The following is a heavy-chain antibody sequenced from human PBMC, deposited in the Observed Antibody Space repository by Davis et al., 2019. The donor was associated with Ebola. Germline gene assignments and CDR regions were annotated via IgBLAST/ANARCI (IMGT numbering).Heavy chain of an antibody. CDR2: IHYLGNT. D-gene: IGHD4-17*01. CDR3: ARGNYGDYIALYYYNMDV. Sequence: SETLSLTCTVSGASISSASISNYYWTWIRQPPGKRLEWIGNIHYLGNTNYNPSLKSRVTMSVDTSKNQFSLKLSSVTAADTAVYYCARGNYGDYIALYYYNMDVWGQGTTVTVSS. CDR1: GASISSASISNYY. V-gene: IGHV4-61*01. J-gene: IGHJ6*02.